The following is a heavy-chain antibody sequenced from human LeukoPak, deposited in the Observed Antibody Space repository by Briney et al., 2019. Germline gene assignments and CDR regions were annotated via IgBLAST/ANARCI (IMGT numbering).Heavy chain of an antibody. J-gene: IGHJ5*02. V-gene: IGHV4-59*08. Sequence: PSETLPLTCTVSGDSISNNYWSWIRQPPGRGLEWIGYIYYSGSTNYNPSLKSRVTISVDTSKNQFSLKLSSVTAADTAVYYCARLITGGWFDPWGQGTLVTVSS. CDR2: IYYSGST. CDR1: GDSISNNY. D-gene: IGHD7-27*01. CDR3: ARLITGGWFDP.